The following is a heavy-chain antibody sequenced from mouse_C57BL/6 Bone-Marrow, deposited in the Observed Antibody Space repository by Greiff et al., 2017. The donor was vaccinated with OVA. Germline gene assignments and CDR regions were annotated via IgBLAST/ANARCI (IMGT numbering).Heavy chain of an antibody. V-gene: IGHV1-50*01. CDR1: GYTFTSYW. J-gene: IGHJ3*01. Sequence: QVQLQQSGAELVKPGASVKLSCKASGYTFTSYWMQWVKQRPGQGLEWIGEIDPSDSYTNYNQKFKGKATLTVDTSSSTAYMQLSSLTSEDSAVYYCARGLAWFAYWGQGTLVTVSA. CDR2: IDPSDSYT. CDR3: ARGLAWFAY. D-gene: IGHD3-3*01.